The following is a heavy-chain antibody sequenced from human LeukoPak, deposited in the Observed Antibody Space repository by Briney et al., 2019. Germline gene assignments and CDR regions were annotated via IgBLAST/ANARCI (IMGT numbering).Heavy chain of an antibody. CDR2: IIPIFGTA. CDR3: ARAIKSSSWYPDFQH. J-gene: IGHJ1*01. D-gene: IGHD6-13*01. CDR1: GGTFSSYA. V-gene: IGHV1-69*13. Sequence: ASVKVSCKASGGTFSSYAISWVRQAPGQGLEWMGGIIPIFGTANYAQKFQGRVTITADESTSTAYMELSSLRSDDTAVYYCARAIKSSSWYPDFQHWGQGTLVTVSS.